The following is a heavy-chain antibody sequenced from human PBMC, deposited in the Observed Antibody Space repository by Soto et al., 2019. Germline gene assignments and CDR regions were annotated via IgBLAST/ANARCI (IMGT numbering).Heavy chain of an antibody. Sequence: SVKVSCKGSGFTFSRFAVQWMRQARGQRLEWIGWIVLGTGDANYAQNFEDRVTITRDMSTSTVYMELRSLRFDDTAVYYCATTHATWAAFDDWGPGTLVT. CDR2: IVLGTGDA. D-gene: IGHD2-2*01. J-gene: IGHJ4*02. CDR1: GFTFSRFA. V-gene: IGHV1-58*01. CDR3: ATTHATWAAFDD.